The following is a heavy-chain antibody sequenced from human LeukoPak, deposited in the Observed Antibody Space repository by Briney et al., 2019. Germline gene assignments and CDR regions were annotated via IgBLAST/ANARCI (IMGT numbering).Heavy chain of an antibody. CDR2: INTNTEKS. CDR1: GYSITNYA. Sequence: ASVKVSCKASGYSITNYAILWVRQAPGQGLEWMGWINTNTEKSTYAPGFTGRYVFSLDSSVNTAYLQISSLKAEDTALYYCATGGGYRFAYWGQGTLVTVSS. CDR3: ATGGGYRFAY. J-gene: IGHJ4*02. D-gene: IGHD6-25*01. V-gene: IGHV7-4-1*02.